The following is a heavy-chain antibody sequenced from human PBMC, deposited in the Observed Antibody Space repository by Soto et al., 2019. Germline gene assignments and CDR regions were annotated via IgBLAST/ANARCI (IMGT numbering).Heavy chain of an antibody. CDR1: GGSISSSSW. J-gene: IGHJ3*01. D-gene: IGHD2-21*02. CDR3: ARGLSFRGDFDV. V-gene: IGHV4-4*02. Sequence: SETLSLTCDVSGGSISSSSWWTWVRQSPGKGLEWIGEIYHAGSPNYNPSFQSRVTILADKSKNHFSLRLTSVTAADTAIYYCARGLSFRGDFDVWGQGTTVTV. CDR2: IYHAGSP.